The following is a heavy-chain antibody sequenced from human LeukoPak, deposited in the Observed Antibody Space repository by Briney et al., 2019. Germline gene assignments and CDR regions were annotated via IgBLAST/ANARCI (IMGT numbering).Heavy chain of an antibody. J-gene: IGHJ4*02. CDR3: AGYYGGKFDY. CDR2: IYISEIT. V-gene: IGHV3-66*02. Sequence: GGSLRLSCAASGFAVSSNYMSWVRQAPGKGLGWVSLIYISEITKYTDSVKGRFTISRDNSKNTLYLQMNSLSAEDTAVYYCAGYYGGKFDYWGQGTLVTVSS. D-gene: IGHD2-21*01. CDR1: GFAVSSNY.